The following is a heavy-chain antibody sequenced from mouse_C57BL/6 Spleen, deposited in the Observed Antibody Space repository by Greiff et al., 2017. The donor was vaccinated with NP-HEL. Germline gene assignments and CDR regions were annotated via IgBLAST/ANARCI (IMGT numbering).Heavy chain of an antibody. J-gene: IGHJ1*03. CDR1: GYTFTSYW. CDR3: AREAIYYGYDLDWYFDV. Sequence: QVQLQQPGTELVKPEASVKLSCKASGYTFTSYWMHWVKQRPGQGLEWIGNINPSNGGTNYNEKFKSKATLTVDKSSSTAYMQLSSLTSEDSAVYYCAREAIYYGYDLDWYFDVWGTGTTVTVSS. V-gene: IGHV1-53*01. CDR2: INPSNGGT. D-gene: IGHD2-2*01.